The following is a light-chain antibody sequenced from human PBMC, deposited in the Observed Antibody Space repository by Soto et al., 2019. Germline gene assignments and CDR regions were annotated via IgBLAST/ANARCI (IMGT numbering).Light chain of an antibody. CDR3: LLYYGGAHLV. CDR1: TGAVTSGNY. V-gene: IGLV7-43*01. J-gene: IGLJ3*02. Sequence: QAVVTQEPSLTVSPGGTVTLTCASSTGAVTSGNYASRFQQFPGQPPRTLIYTTNNRHSWTPARFSGSLLGGRAALTLSGAQPEDGADYYCLLYYGGAHLVFGGGTKLTVL. CDR2: TTN.